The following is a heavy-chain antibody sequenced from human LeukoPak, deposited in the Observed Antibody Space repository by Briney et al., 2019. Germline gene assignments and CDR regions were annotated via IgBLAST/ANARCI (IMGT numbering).Heavy chain of an antibody. D-gene: IGHD4-11*01. CDR2: ISNNGGYT. CDR1: GFTFSSSA. V-gene: IGHV3-23*01. J-gene: IGHJ4*02. CDR3: ARSVPDYTRFDY. Sequence: GGSLRLSCAASGFTFSSSAMSWVRQAPGKGLEWVSAISNNGGYTYYADSVQGRFTISRDNSKSTLCLQMNSLRAEDTAVYYCARSVPDYTRFDYWGQGALVTASS.